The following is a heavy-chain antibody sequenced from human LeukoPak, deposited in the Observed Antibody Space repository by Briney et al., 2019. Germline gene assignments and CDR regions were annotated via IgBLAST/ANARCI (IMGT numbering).Heavy chain of an antibody. V-gene: IGHV3-21*01. D-gene: IGHD3-10*01. J-gene: IGHJ3*02. CDR2: ISSSSSYI. Sequence: PGGSLRLSCAASGFTFSSYSMNWVRQAPGKGLEWVSSISSSSSYIYYADSVKGRFTISRDNAKNSLYLQMNSLRAEDTAVYYCARGGYYGSGSYYNVLIAFDIWGQGTMVTVSS. CDR3: ARGGYYGSGSYYNVLIAFDI. CDR1: GFTFSSYS.